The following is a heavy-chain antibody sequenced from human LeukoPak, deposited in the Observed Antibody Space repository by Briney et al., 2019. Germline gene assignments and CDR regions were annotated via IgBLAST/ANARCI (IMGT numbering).Heavy chain of an antibody. D-gene: IGHD3-10*01. J-gene: IGHJ4*02. Sequence: GGSLRLSCAASGFTFSSYSMNWVRQAPGKGLEWVSYISSSSSTIYYADSVKGRFTISRDNAKNLLYLQMNSLRDEDTAVYYCAREDGVRGVRGGQGTLVTVSS. V-gene: IGHV3-48*02. CDR2: ISSSSSTI. CDR3: AREDGVRGVR. CDR1: GFTFSSYS.